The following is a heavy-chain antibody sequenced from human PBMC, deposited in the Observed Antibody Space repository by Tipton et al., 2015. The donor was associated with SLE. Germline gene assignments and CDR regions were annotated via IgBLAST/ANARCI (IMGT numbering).Heavy chain of an antibody. D-gene: IGHD2-21*02. V-gene: IGHV4-59*08. CDR2: ISDGGGT. CDR1: GGSIRSYF. Sequence: TLSLTCSVSGGSIRSYFWSWIRQPPGKGLEWIGYISDGGGTNYNPSLKSRVTISIDPAKNQFSLKLPSVTAADTAVYYCARGMVTWRGAIIGVDVWGQGTTVNVSS. CDR3: ARGMVTWRGAIIGVDV. J-gene: IGHJ6*02.